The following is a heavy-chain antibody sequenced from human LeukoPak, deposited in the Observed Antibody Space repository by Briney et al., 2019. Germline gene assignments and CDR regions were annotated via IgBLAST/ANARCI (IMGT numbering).Heavy chain of an antibody. V-gene: IGHV4-61*02. Sequence: PSQTLSLTCTVSGGSISSGSYYWSWIRQPAGKGLEWIGRIYTSGSTNYNPSLKSRVTISVDTSKNQFSLKLSSVTAADTAVYYCAREFVSGSYYADAFDIWGQGTMVTVSS. D-gene: IGHD1-26*01. J-gene: IGHJ3*02. CDR3: AREFVSGSYYADAFDI. CDR1: GGSISSGSYY. CDR2: IYTSGST.